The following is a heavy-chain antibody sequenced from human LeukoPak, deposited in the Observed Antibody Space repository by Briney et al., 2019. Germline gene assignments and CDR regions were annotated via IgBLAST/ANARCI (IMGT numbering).Heavy chain of an antibody. CDR3: ARGISMIRGLNYWLDP. CDR2: INPSGGST. Sequence: GASVKVSCKASGYTFTSYCMHWVRQAPGQGLEWMGIINPSGGSTSYAQKFQGRVTITRNTSISTAYMELTSLRSEDTAVYYCARGISMIRGLNYWLDPWGQGTLVTVSS. CDR1: GYTFTSYC. V-gene: IGHV1-46*01. J-gene: IGHJ5*02. D-gene: IGHD3-10*01.